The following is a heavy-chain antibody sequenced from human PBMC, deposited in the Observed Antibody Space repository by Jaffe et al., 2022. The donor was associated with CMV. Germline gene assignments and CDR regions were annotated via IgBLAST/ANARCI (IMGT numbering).Heavy chain of an antibody. CDR1: GFTFSSYW. V-gene: IGHV3-7*03. CDR3: ARVPGSQHNPFDY. J-gene: IGHJ4*02. Sequence: EVQLVESGGGLVQPGGSLRLSCAASGFTFSSYWMSWVRQAPGKGLEWVANIKQDGSEKYYVDSVKGRFTISRDNAKNSLYLQMNSLRAEDTAVYYCARVPGSQHNPFDYWGQGTLVTVSS. D-gene: IGHD3-10*01. CDR2: IKQDGSEK.